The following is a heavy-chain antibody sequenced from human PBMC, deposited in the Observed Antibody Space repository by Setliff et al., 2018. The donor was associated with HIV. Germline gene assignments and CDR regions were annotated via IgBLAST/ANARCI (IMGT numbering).Heavy chain of an antibody. Sequence: LSLTCAVYGGSFSGYYWNWVRQAPGKGLQWVAYISRGGDSIFYEDSVKGRFTISRDNARNSLYLQMNSLTVEDTAVYYCARDPGNGAVDYWGQGTLVTVSS. J-gene: IGHJ4*02. CDR2: ISRGGDSI. CDR3: ARDPGNGAVDY. V-gene: IGHV3-48*03. CDR1: GGSFSGYY.